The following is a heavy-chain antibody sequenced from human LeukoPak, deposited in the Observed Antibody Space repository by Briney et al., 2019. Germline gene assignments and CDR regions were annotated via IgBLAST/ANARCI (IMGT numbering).Heavy chain of an antibody. J-gene: IGHJ4*02. CDR3: ARRAGDYSHPYDY. CDR1: GFTVSSNS. D-gene: IGHD3-22*01. Sequence: GGSLRLSCTVPGFTVSSNSMSWVRQAPGKGLEWVSFIYSGGNTHYSDSVKGRFTISRDNSKNTLYLQMNSLRAEDTAVYYCARRAGDYSHPYDYWGQGTLVTVSS. V-gene: IGHV3-53*01. CDR2: IYSGGNT.